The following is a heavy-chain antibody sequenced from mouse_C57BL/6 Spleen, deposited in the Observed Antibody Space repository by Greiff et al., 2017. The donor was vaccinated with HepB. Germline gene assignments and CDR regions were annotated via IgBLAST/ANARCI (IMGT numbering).Heavy chain of an antibody. D-gene: IGHD4-1*01. CDR3: ARDWDERYFDV. CDR1: GFTFSSYA. J-gene: IGHJ1*03. Sequence: EVKVVESGGGLVKPGGSLKLSCAASGFTFSSYAMSWVRQTPEKRLEWVATISDGGSYTYYPDNVKGRFTISRDNAKNNLYLQMSHLKSEDTAMYYCARDWDERYFDVWGTGTTVTFSS. V-gene: IGHV5-4*01. CDR2: ISDGGSYT.